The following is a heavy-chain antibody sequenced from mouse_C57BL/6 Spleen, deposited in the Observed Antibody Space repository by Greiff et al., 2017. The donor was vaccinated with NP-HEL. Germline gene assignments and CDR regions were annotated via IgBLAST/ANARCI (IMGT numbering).Heavy chain of an antibody. J-gene: IGHJ1*03. V-gene: IGHV1-52*01. CDR3: ARKTHSYWYFDV. CDR1: GYTFTSYW. CDR2: IDPSDSET. Sequence: QVQLQQSGAELVRPGSSVKLSCKASGYTFTSYWMHWVKQRPIQGLEWIGNIDPSDSETHYNQKFKDKATLTVDKSSSTAYMQLSSLTSEDSAVYYCARKTHSYWYFDVWGTGTTVTVSS.